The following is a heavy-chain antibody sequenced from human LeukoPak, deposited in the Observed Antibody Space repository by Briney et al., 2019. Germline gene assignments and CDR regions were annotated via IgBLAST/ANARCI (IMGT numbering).Heavy chain of an antibody. CDR2: IWYDGSNK. V-gene: IGHV3-33*01. CDR1: GFTFSSYG. J-gene: IGHJ4*02. Sequence: GGSLRLSCAASGFTFSSYGMHWVREAPGKGLEWVGVIWYDGSNKYYGDSVKGRFTISRDNSKNTLYLQMNSLRAEDTAVYYCARDVGTIDYWGQGTLVTVSS. CDR3: ARDVGTIDY. D-gene: IGHD1/OR15-1a*01.